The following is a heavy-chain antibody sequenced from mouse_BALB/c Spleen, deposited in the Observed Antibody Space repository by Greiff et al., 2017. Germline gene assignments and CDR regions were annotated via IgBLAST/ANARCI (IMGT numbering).Heavy chain of an antibody. Sequence: EVKLMESGGGLVQPGGSRKLSCAASGFTFSSFGMHWVRQAPEKGLEWVAYISSGSSTIYYADTVKGRFTISRDNPKNTLFLQMTSLRSEDTAMYYCARVGSAWFAYWGQGTLVTVSA. CDR2: ISSGSSTI. D-gene: IGHD4-1*01. V-gene: IGHV5-17*02. CDR1: GFTFSSFG. J-gene: IGHJ3*01. CDR3: ARVGSAWFAY.